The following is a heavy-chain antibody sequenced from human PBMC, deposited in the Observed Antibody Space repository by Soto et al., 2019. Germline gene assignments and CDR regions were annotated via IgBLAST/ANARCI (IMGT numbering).Heavy chain of an antibody. V-gene: IGHV4-30-2*01. Sequence: PSETLSPTCGVSGGSLSGATYSWNWIRQTPGKGLEWIGYIFPSGTTYYNPSLRSRVTISIDVSKNQFSLSLRSLTAADTAVYYCARSREFDYWSQGTLVTVSS. CDR3: ARSREFDY. CDR2: IFPSGTT. CDR1: GGSLSGATYS. J-gene: IGHJ4*02.